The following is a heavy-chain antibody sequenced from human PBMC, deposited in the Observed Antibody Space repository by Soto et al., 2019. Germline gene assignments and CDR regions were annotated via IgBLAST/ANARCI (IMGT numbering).Heavy chain of an antibody. CDR1: GYTFTDYG. CDR3: ARDREYYYDSSGNYYYHYGLDV. V-gene: IGHV1-18*01. J-gene: IGHJ6*02. CDR2: ISGYNGNT. Sequence: ASVKVSCKASGYTFTDYGISWVRQAPGQGLELMGWISGYNGNTKYAQKFQGRVTMTTDTPTNTAYMELRSLRSDDTAVYYCARDREYYYDSSGNYYYHYGLDVWGQGTTVTVSS. D-gene: IGHD3-22*01.